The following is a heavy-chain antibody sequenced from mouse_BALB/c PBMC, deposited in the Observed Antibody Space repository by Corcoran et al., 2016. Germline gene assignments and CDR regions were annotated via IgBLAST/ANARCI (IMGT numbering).Heavy chain of an antibody. CDR2: ILPGSGST. D-gene: IGHD1-2*01. CDR1: GYTFSSYW. V-gene: IGHV1-9*01. CDR3: SKSDTTARFAY. Sequence: QVQLQQSGAELMKPGASVKISCKATGYTFSSYWIEWIKQRPGHGLEWIGEILPGSGSTNYNEKFKGKATFTADTSSNTAYMQLSSLTSEDAAVYYSSKSDTTARFAYWGQGTLVTVSA. J-gene: IGHJ3*01.